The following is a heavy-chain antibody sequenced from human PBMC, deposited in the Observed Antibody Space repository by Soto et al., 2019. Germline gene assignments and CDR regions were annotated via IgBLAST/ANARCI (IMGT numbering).Heavy chain of an antibody. V-gene: IGHV3-23*04. J-gene: IGHJ4*02. CDR1: GFTFSILA. Sequence: EVQLVESGGGLIQPGGSLRLSCAASGFTFSILAMGWVRQAPGKGLEWVSVIDYTGGTTYYTDSVKGRFIISRDNSKKILYLQMNSLRTEDTAIYYCAKDATRTSGWYYFDYWGRGALVTVSS. D-gene: IGHD6-19*01. CDR2: IDYTGGTT. CDR3: AKDATRTSGWYYFDY.